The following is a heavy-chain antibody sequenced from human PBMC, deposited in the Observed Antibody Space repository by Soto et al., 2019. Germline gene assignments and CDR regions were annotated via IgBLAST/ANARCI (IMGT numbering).Heavy chain of an antibody. Sequence: ASVKVSCKASGYTFTGYYMHWVRQAPGQGLEWMGWINPNSGGTNYAQKFQGWVTMTRDTSISTAYMELSRLRSDDTAVYYCALSGGTPVKYFQHWGQGTLVTVSS. J-gene: IGHJ1*01. V-gene: IGHV1-2*04. CDR1: GYTFTGYY. D-gene: IGHD2-15*01. CDR2: INPNSGGT. CDR3: ALSGGTPVKYFQH.